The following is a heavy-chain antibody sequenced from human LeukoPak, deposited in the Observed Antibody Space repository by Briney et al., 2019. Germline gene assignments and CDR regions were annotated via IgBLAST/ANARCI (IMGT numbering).Heavy chain of an antibody. CDR2: INQDGSEK. Sequence: PRGSLRLSCAASGVTFSSYSMNWVRQAPGKGLDWVANINQDGSEKYHVDSVRGRFTISRDNAKNSLYLQMNSLRAEDTAVYYCATMGLELLPYYFDYWGQGTLVTVSS. V-gene: IGHV3-7*01. CDR1: GVTFSSYS. CDR3: ATMGLELLPYYFDY. J-gene: IGHJ4*02. D-gene: IGHD1-7*01.